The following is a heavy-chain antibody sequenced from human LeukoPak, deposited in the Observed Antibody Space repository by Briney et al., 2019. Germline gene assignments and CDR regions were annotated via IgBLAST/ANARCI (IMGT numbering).Heavy chain of an antibody. Sequence: GGSLRLSCAASGFTFSSYSMNWVRQAPGKGLEWVSSISSSSSYIYYADSVKGRFTISRDNAKNSLYLQMNSLRAEATAVYYCARRGTRYSSGWSYYYYMDVWGKGTTVTVSS. J-gene: IGHJ6*03. D-gene: IGHD6-19*01. CDR1: GFTFSSYS. CDR3: ARRGTRYSSGWSYYYYMDV. CDR2: ISSSSSYI. V-gene: IGHV3-21*01.